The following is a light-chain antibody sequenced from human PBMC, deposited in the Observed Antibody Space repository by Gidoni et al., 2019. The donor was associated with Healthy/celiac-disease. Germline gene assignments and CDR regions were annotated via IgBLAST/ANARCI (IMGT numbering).Light chain of an antibody. CDR3: SSYTSSSTLVV. J-gene: IGLJ2*01. CDR2: DVS. Sequence: QSALTQPASVSWSPGQSNTISCTGTSSDVGGYNYVSWYQQHHSKATKLMIYDVSNRPSGVSNRFSGSKSGNTASLTISGLQAEDEAVYYCSSYTSSSTLVVFGGGTKLTVL. CDR1: SSDVGGYNY. V-gene: IGLV2-14*03.